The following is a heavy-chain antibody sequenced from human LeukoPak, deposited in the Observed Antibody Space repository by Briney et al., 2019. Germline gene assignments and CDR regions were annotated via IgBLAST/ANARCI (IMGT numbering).Heavy chain of an antibody. Sequence: PSQTLSLTCAVSGGSISSGGYSWSWIRQPPGKGLEWIGYIYHSGSTYYNPSLKSRVTISVDRSKNQFSLKLSSVTAADTAVYYCARDFRDSSGYYPTWYFDLWGRGTLVTVSS. CDR1: GGSISSGGYS. CDR2: IYHSGST. CDR3: ARDFRDSSGYYPTWYFDL. V-gene: IGHV4-30-2*01. J-gene: IGHJ2*01. D-gene: IGHD3-22*01.